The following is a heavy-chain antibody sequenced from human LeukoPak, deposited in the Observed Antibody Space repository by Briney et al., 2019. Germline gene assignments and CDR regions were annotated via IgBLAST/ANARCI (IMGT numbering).Heavy chain of an antibody. Sequence: ASVKVSCKASGYTFTNYYIHWVRQAPGHGLEWMGISNPSGDSTNYAQKFQGRVTMTRDTSTSTVYMDLSSLRSEDTAVYYCARWTTTFLDYWGQGTLVAVSS. CDR1: GYTFTNYY. J-gene: IGHJ4*02. CDR2: SNPSGDST. CDR3: ARWTTTFLDY. D-gene: IGHD1-1*01. V-gene: IGHV1-46*01.